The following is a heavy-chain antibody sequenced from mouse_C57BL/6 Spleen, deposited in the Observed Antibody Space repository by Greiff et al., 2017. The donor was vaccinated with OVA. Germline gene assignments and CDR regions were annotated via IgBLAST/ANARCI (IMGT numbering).Heavy chain of an antibody. Sequence: LVESGPELVKPGASVKISCKASGYAFSSSWMNWVKQRPGKGLEWIGRIYPGDGDTNYNGKFKGKATLTADKSSSTAYMQLSSLTSEDSAVYFCARSTTVVATRYFDVWGTGTTVTVSS. CDR3: ARSTTVVATRYFDV. V-gene: IGHV1-82*01. D-gene: IGHD1-1*01. CDR1: GYAFSSSW. CDR2: IYPGDGDT. J-gene: IGHJ1*03.